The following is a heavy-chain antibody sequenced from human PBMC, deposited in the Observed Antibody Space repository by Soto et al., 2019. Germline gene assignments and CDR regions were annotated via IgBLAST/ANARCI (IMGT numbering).Heavy chain of an antibody. CDR2: ISFDGSNI. V-gene: IGHV3-30-3*01. D-gene: IGHD5-12*01. CDR3: ARDDGATAVASAFDY. CDR1: GFTFTNYA. Sequence: GGSLRLSCITSGFTFTNYAFHWVRQAPGKGLEWVAVISFDGSNIHYADSVKGRFTISRDKSKNTLSLQMNSLRAGDTALYFCARDDGATAVASAFDYWGQGTLVTVSS. J-gene: IGHJ4*01.